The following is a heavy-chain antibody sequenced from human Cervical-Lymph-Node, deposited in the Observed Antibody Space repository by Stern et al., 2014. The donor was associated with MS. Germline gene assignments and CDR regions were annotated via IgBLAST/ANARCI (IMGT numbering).Heavy chain of an antibody. D-gene: IGHD3-10*01. J-gene: IGHJ4*02. CDR1: GFSFRTYA. CDR2: FSSDGVST. V-gene: IGHV3-23*04. CDR3: AKRGSSPLDY. Sequence: EVQLVESGGGLVQPGGTLRLSCAASGFSFRTYAMSWVRQAPGTGLEWVSTFSSDGVSTYYADSGTGRLPISRENSKNTAALQNNSLRADDTAVYYCAKRGSSPLDYWGQGTLVIVSS.